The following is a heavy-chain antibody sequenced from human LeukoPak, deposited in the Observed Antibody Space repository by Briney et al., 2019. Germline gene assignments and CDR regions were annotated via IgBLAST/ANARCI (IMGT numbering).Heavy chain of an antibody. CDR1: GFTVSSNY. Sequence: GGSLRLSCAASGFTVSSNYMSWVRQAPGKGLEWVSVIYSGGSTYYADSVKGGFTISRDNSKNTLYLQMNSLRAADTAVYYCARGKRYYDILTGYYPFDYWGQGTLVTVSS. CDR2: IYSGGST. V-gene: IGHV3-53*01. CDR3: ARGKRYYDILTGYYPFDY. J-gene: IGHJ4*02. D-gene: IGHD3-9*01.